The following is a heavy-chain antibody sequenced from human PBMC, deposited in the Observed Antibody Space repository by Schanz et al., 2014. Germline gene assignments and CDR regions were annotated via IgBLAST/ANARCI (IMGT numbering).Heavy chain of an antibody. Sequence: VQLVESGGDLVKPGGSLRLSCAGSGFTFSNYAIHWVRQAPGKGLEWVSLIDYAGSTNYADSVKGRMTVSRDTSKNALFLQMNNLRAEDTAVYYCASPPISVAGRLADYWGQGILVAVSS. J-gene: IGHJ4*02. CDR2: IDYAGST. V-gene: IGHV3-66*01. CDR3: ASPPISVAGRLADY. CDR1: GFTFSNYA. D-gene: IGHD6-19*01.